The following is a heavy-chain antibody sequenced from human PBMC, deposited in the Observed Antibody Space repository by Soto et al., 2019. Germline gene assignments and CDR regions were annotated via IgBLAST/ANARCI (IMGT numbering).Heavy chain of an antibody. V-gene: IGHV3-30-3*01. CDR3: ARVVPRSGWYEGPFDP. CDR2: ISYDGSNK. CDR1: GFTFSSYA. D-gene: IGHD6-19*01. J-gene: IGHJ5*02. Sequence: GGSLRLSCAASGFTFSSYAMHWVRQAPGKGLEWVAVISYDGSNKYYADSVKGRFTISRDNSKNTLYLQMNSLRAEDTAVYYCARVVPRSGWYEGPFDPWGQGTLVTVSS.